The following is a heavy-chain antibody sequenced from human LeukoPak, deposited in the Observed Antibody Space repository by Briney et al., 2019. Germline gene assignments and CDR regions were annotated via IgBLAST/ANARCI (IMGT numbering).Heavy chain of an antibody. D-gene: IGHD6-19*01. Sequence: GASVRVSCKASGGTFNSYVISWVRQVPGQGLEWMGGIIPLFDTATYAQKFQDRVTITADTSTSTVYMELSSLRSEDTAVYFCARGSSGISSWFDPWGQGTLVTVSS. CDR3: ARGSSGISSWFDP. V-gene: IGHV1-69*06. J-gene: IGHJ5*02. CDR1: GGTFNSYV. CDR2: IIPLFDTA.